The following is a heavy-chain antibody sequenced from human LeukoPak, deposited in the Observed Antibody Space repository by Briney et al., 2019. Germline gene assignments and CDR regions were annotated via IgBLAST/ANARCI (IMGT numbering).Heavy chain of an antibody. V-gene: IGHV3-21*01. CDR3: ARDQRPVLRYFDWLLKENWFDP. Sequence: GGSLRLSCAASGFTFSSYSMNWVCQAPGKGLEWVSSISSSSSYIYYADSVKGRFTISRDNAKNSLYLQMNSLRAEDTAVYYCARDQRPVLRYFDWLLKENWFDPWGQGTLVTVSS. D-gene: IGHD3-9*01. CDR1: GFTFSSYS. CDR2: ISSSSSYI. J-gene: IGHJ5*02.